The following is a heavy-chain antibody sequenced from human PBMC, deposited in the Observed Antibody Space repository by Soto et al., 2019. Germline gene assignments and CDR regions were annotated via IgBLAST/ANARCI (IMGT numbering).Heavy chain of an antibody. J-gene: IGHJ4*02. Sequence: LRLSCATSGFTFSGSDMHWVRQASGKGLEWVGRIRSKANNYATAYTASVKGRFSISRDDSKNTAYLQMNSLKIEDTAVYYCSRSILGSVAGPYYFDYWGQGTLVTVSS. CDR1: GFTFSGSD. V-gene: IGHV3-73*01. CDR2: IRSKANNYAT. D-gene: IGHD1-26*01. CDR3: SRSILGSVAGPYYFDY.